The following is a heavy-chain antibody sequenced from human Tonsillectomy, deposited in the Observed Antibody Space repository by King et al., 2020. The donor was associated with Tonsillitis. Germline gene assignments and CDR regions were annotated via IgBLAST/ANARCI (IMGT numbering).Heavy chain of an antibody. Sequence: QLQESGPGLVTPSETLSLTCTVSGASMSDSYWSWSRQPPGKGLEWIGNVYNSGSTNYNPSLNSRVIISLDTPKNHFSLKLTSETAADSAVYYCARKGDFAGYGMDVWGQGTTVTVSS. V-gene: IGHV4-59*12. J-gene: IGHJ6*02. D-gene: IGHD3-10*01. CDR3: ARKGDFAGYGMDV. CDR1: GASMSDSY. CDR2: VYNSGST.